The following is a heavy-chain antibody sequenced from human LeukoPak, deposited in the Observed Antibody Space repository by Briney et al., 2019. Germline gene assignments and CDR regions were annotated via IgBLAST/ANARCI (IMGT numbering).Heavy chain of an antibody. CDR1: GGSISSGGYY. J-gene: IGHJ4*02. V-gene: IGHV4-31*03. CDR3: ARDRSSGWYFQS. D-gene: IGHD6-19*01. Sequence: SETLSLTCTVSGGSISSGGYYWSWIRQHPGKGLEWIGYIYYSGSTYYNPSLKSRVTMSVDTSENQFSLKLSSVTAADTAVYYCARDRSSGWYFQSWGQGTLVTVSS. CDR2: IYYSGST.